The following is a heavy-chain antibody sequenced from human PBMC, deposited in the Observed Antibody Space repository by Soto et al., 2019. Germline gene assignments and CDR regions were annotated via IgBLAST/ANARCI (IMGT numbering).Heavy chain of an antibody. CDR2: INSNGGST. Sequence: GGSLRLSCVASGFTFTTFGMIWVRQAPGKGLEWVSGINSNGGSTYYADSVKGRFTISRDNSKNTLYLQLNNLRVEDTALYYCAKRQRGDGFAVDFWGRGTLVTVS. CDR3: AKRQRGDGFAVDF. J-gene: IGHJ4*02. V-gene: IGHV3-23*01. CDR1: GFTFTTFG. D-gene: IGHD3-10*01.